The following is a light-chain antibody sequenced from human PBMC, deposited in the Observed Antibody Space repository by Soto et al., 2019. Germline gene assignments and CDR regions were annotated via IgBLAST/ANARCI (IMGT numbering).Light chain of an antibody. CDR1: QSVSTY. CDR3: QQRSKWPIT. CDR2: DAS. Sequence: EIVMTQSPATLSLSPGERAALSCRASQSVSTYLAWYQQKPGQAPRLFIYDASTRATGIPARFSASGPGTDFTLTISSLEPEDFAVYYCQQRSKWPITFGQGTRLEIK. J-gene: IGKJ5*01. V-gene: IGKV3-11*01.